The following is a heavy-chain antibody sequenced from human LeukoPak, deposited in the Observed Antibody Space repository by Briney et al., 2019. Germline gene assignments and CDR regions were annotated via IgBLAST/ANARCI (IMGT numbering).Heavy chain of an antibody. CDR2: INPNSGGT. J-gene: IGHJ6*03. Sequence: ASVKVSCKASGYTFTGYYMHWVRQAPGQGLEWMGWINPNSGGTNYAQKFQGRVTMTRDTSISTAYMELSRLRSDDTAVYYCARDRAMGYYYYYYMDVWGKGTTVTVSS. D-gene: IGHD5-18*01. V-gene: IGHV1-2*02. CDR3: ARDRAMGYYYYYYMDV. CDR1: GYTFTGYY.